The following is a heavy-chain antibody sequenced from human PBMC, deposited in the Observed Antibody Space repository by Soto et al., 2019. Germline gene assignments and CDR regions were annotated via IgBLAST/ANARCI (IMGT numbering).Heavy chain of an antibody. D-gene: IGHD3-22*01. J-gene: IGHJ6*02. Sequence: SVKVSCKASGGTFSSYAISCVRQAPGQGLEWMGGIIPIFGTANYAQKFRGRVTITADESTSTAYMELSSLRSEDTAVYYCARPNISNPSITMIVVVPYYYGMDVWGQGTTVTVSS. CDR1: GGTFSSYA. CDR3: ARPNISNPSITMIVVVPYYYGMDV. V-gene: IGHV1-69*13. CDR2: IIPIFGTA.